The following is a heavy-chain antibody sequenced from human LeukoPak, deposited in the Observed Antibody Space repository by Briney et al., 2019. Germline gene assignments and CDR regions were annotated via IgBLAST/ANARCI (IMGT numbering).Heavy chain of an antibody. J-gene: IGHJ4*02. D-gene: IGHD3-16*01. V-gene: IGHV3-30*18. Sequence: GRSLRLSCAASGFTFSSYGMHWVRQAPGKGLEWVAVISYDGSNKYYADSVKGRFTISRDNSKNTLYLQMNSLGAEDTAVYYCAKYEPRSYYFDYWGQGTLVTVSS. CDR1: GFTFSSYG. CDR3: AKYEPRSYYFDY. CDR2: ISYDGSNK.